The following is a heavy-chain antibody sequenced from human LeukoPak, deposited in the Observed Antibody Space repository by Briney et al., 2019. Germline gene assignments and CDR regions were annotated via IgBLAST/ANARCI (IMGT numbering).Heavy chain of an antibody. CDR3: ATQWLLLPRWFDP. CDR1: GYTLTELS. Sequence: ASVKVSCKVSGYTLTELSMHWVRQAPGQGLEWMGGFDPEDGETIYAQKFQGRVTMTEDTSTDTAYMELSSLRSEDTAVYYCATQWLLLPRWFDPWGQGTLVTVSS. J-gene: IGHJ5*02. CDR2: FDPEDGET. D-gene: IGHD3-22*01. V-gene: IGHV1-24*01.